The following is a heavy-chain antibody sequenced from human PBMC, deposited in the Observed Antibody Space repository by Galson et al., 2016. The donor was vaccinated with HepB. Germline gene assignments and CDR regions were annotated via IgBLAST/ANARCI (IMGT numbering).Heavy chain of an antibody. J-gene: IGHJ4*02. CDR2: IYYSGST. V-gene: IGHV4-39*01. Sequence: SETLSLTCTVSGGSISGSSYWWGWIRQPPGKGLEWIGSIYYSGSTHYNPSLKSRVTISVDTSKNQFSLKLSSVTAADTAVYYCMRYSWDSFMDCNWGQGTLVTVSS. CDR1: GGSISGSSYW. D-gene: IGHD1-7*01. CDR3: MRYSWDSFMDCN.